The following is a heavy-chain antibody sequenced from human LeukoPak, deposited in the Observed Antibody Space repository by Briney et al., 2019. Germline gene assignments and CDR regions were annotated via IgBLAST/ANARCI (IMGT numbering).Heavy chain of an antibody. CDR3: ARDTDGGNSYYYYYYMDV. D-gene: IGHD4-23*01. CDR1: GFTFDDYT. J-gene: IGHJ6*03. V-gene: IGHV3-43*01. CDR2: ISWDGGST. Sequence: GGSLRLSCAASGFTFDDYTMHWVRQAPGKGLEWVSLISWDGGSTYYADSVKGRFTISRDNAKNSLYLQMNSLRAEDTAVYYCARDTDGGNSYYYYYYMDVWGKGTTVTVSS.